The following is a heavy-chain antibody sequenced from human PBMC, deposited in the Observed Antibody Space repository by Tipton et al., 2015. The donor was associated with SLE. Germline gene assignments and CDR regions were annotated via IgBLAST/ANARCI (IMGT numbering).Heavy chain of an antibody. J-gene: IGHJ4*02. CDR1: GGSISSYY. CDR3: ARDLSRGSFDY. CDR2: IYYSGST. Sequence: TLSLTCTVSGGSISSYYWSWIRQPPGKGLEWIGYIYYSGSTHYNPSLKSRVTISVDTSKNQFSLKLSSVTAADTAVYYCARDLSRGSFDYWGQGTLVTVSS. V-gene: IGHV4-59*01. D-gene: IGHD1-26*01.